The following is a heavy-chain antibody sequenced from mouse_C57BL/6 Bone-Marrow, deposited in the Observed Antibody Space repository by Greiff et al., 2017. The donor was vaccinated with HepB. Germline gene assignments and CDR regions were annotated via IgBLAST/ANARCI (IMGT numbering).Heavy chain of an antibody. CDR1: GYTFTSYG. V-gene: IGHV1-81*01. CDR2: IYPRSGNT. D-gene: IGHD2-4*01. J-gene: IGHJ2*01. CDR3: ARRGLRRGGY. Sequence: VNVVESGAELARPGASVKLSCKASGYTFTSYGISWVKQRTGQGLEWIGEIYPRSGNTYYNEKFKGKATLTADKSSSTAYMELRSLTSEDSAVYFCARRGLRRGGYWGQGTTLTVSS.